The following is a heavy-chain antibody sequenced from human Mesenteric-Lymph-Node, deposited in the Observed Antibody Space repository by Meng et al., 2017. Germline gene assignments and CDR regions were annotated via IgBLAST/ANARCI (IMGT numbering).Heavy chain of an antibody. V-gene: IGHV4-4*02. CDR1: GGSISSVYW. D-gene: IGHD4-17*01. CDR3: TTLYGDSIS. CDR2: IYHSGRT. Sequence: QVPLQEAGPGRVKPSETLSLPCAVSGGSISSVYWWTWVRQSPGKGLEWIGEIYHSGRTNYNPSVKSRVSMSVDKSQNHFSLRLSSVTAADTAVYYCTTLYGDSISWGQGTLVTVSS. J-gene: IGHJ4*02.